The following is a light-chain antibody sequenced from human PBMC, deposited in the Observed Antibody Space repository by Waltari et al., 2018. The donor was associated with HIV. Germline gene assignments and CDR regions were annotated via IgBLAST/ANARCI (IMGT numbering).Light chain of an antibody. CDR1: QSISSF. V-gene: IGKV3-11*01. Sequence: IVLTQSPATLSLSPGERATLSCRASQSISSFLAWYRQTPGQAPRLLIYDVSNRATGISDRFSGSGFGTDFTLTINYLDPEDSGIYYCQQRRRWPVTFGEGTRLEIK. CDR2: DVS. CDR3: QQRRRWPVT. J-gene: IGKJ5*01.